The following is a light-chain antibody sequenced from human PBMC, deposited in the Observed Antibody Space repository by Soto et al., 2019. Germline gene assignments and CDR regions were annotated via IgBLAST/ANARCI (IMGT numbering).Light chain of an antibody. Sequence: EIVLTQSPGTLSLSLGERATLSCRASQSVSINYVAWYQQQPRQAPRLLIYAASNRATGVPNRFSGSGSGTDFTLTISRLESEDFAVYYCQQYGRSPLTCGGGTKVEI. J-gene: IGKJ4*02. V-gene: IGKV3-20*01. CDR3: QQYGRSPLT. CDR1: QSVSINY. CDR2: AAS.